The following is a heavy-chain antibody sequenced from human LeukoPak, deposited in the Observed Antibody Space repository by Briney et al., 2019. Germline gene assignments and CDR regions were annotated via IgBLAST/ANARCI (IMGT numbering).Heavy chain of an antibody. Sequence: ASVTVSCKASGYTFTKYAMNWVRQAPGQGLEWMGWINTNTGNPTYAQGFTGRFVFSLDTSVSTAYLQISSLKAEDTAVYYCARDCLHIAVAPRNYNWFDPWGQGTLVTVSS. J-gene: IGHJ5*02. D-gene: IGHD6-19*01. V-gene: IGHV7-4-1*02. CDR3: ARDCLHIAVAPRNYNWFDP. CDR1: GYTFTKYA. CDR2: INTNTGNP.